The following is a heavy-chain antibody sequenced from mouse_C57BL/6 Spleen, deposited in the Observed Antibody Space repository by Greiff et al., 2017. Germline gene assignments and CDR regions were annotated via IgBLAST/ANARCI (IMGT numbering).Heavy chain of an antibody. V-gene: IGHV1-19*01. CDR1: GYTFTDYY. CDR2: INPYNGGT. J-gene: IGHJ4*01. CDR3: ARWVPSLAMDY. Sequence: EVQLQESGPVLVKPGASVKMSCKASGYTFTDYYMNWVKQSHGKSLEWIGVINPYNGGTSYNQKFKGKATLTVAKSSSTAYIDLNSLTSEDSAVXYCARWVPSLAMDYWGQGTSGTGSS. D-gene: IGHD2-14*01.